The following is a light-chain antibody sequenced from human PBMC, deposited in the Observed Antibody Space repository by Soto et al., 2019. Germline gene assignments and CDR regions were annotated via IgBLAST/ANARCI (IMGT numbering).Light chain of an antibody. Sequence: DIQMTQSPSTLSASVGDRVTITCRASQSISSWLAWYQQKPGKAPKLLIYDASSLESGVPSRFSGSGSGTEFTLTISSLQPEDFATYYCQQCNDQRTFGQGTKVDIK. V-gene: IGKV1-5*01. CDR1: QSISSW. J-gene: IGKJ1*01. CDR2: DAS. CDR3: QQCNDQRT.